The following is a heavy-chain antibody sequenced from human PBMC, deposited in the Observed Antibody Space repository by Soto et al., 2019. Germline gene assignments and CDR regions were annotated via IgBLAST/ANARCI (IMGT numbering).Heavy chain of an antibody. J-gene: IGHJ5*02. CDR2: TYYRSKLYN. CDR1: GDSVSSNSAA. V-gene: IGHV6-1*01. CDR3: ARDQQWLVLDGVNWFDP. D-gene: IGHD6-19*01. Sequence: QVQLQQSGPGLVKPSQTLSLTCAISGDSVSSNSAAWNWIRQSPSRGLEWLGRTYYRSKLYNDYAVSVKSRITINPDTSKNQFSLQLNSVTPEDTAVYYCARDQQWLVLDGVNWFDPWGQGTLVTVSS.